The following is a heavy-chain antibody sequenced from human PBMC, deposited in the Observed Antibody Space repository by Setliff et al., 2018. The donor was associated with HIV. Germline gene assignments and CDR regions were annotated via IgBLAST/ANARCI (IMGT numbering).Heavy chain of an antibody. V-gene: IGHV4-59*11. D-gene: IGHD4-17*01. CDR3: AKMNYGFNAPLGEYFQH. CDR1: GGSISSHY. Sequence: SETLSLTCTVSGGSISSHYWSWIRQPPLKGLEWIGYIYYSGSTNYNPSLKSRVTISVDTSKNQFSLRLSSVTAADTAFYYCAKMNYGFNAPLGEYFQHWGQGSLVTVSS. J-gene: IGHJ1*01. CDR2: IYYSGST.